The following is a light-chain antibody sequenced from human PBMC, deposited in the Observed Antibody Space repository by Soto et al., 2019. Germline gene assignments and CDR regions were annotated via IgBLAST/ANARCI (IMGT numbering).Light chain of an antibody. J-gene: IGKJ2*01. V-gene: IGKV3-15*01. Sequence: EIVMTQSPATLSVSPGDRATLSCRASQSVRSYLAWYQQKPGQSPRLLISGASTRATGFPARFSGSGSGTEFTLTISNLQSEDFAVYYCQKYNNWPYTFGQGTKLEIK. CDR2: GAS. CDR1: QSVRSY. CDR3: QKYNNWPYT.